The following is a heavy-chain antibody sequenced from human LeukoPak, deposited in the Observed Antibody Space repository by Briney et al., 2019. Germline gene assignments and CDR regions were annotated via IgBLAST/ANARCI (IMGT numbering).Heavy chain of an antibody. V-gene: IGHV3-33*08. J-gene: IGHJ4*02. CDR2: IRYDGSNK. CDR1: GLTFSTYG. CDR3: AREGNLDC. Sequence: AGGSLRLSCAASGLTFSTYGMHWVRQAPGKGLEWVAFIRYDGSNKQYADSVKGRFTISRDNSKNTLYLQMNSLRAEDTAVYYCAREGNLDCWGQGTLVTVSS.